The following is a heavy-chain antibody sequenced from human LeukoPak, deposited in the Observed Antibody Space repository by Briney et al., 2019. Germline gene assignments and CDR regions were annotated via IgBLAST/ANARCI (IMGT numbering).Heavy chain of an antibody. CDR2: MNPNSGNT. Sequence: EASVKVSCKASGYTFTSYDINWVRQATGQGLEWMGWMNPNSGNTGYAQKFQGRVTMTRNTSISTAYMELSSLRSEDTAVYYCARGSFIVVVPAALPHYYYYGMDVWGQGTTVTVSS. J-gene: IGHJ6*02. D-gene: IGHD2-2*01. CDR1: GYTFTSYD. CDR3: ARGSFIVVVPAALPHYYYYGMDV. V-gene: IGHV1-8*01.